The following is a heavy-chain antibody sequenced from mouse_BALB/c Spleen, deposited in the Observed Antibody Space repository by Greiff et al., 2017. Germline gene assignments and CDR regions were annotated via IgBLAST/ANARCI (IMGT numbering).Heavy chain of an antibody. CDR3: ARSYYGSSLDY. V-gene: IGHV5-4*02. CDR2: ISDGGSYT. J-gene: IGHJ2*01. Sequence: EVQVVESGGGLVKPGGSLKLSCAASGFTFSDYYMYWVRQTPEKRLEWVATISDGGSYTYYPDSVKGRFTISRDNAKNNLYLQMSSLKSEDTAMYYCARSYYGSSLDYWGQGTTLTVSS. D-gene: IGHD1-1*01. CDR1: GFTFSDYY.